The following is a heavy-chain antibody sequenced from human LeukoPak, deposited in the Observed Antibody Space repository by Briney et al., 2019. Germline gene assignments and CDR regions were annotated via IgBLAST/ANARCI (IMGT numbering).Heavy chain of an antibody. J-gene: IGHJ5*02. Sequence: ASVKVSCKASGYTFTAFYIHWVRQAPGQGLEWMGWIHPNSGATIYAQKFQGRFIVTRDTSIGTAYMELNSLTSDDTAMYYCARSNVAVRRGDNWFDPWGQGTLVTVSS. CDR1: GYTFTAFY. V-gene: IGHV1-2*02. CDR3: ARSNVAVRRGDNWFDP. D-gene: IGHD6-6*01. CDR2: IHPNSGAT.